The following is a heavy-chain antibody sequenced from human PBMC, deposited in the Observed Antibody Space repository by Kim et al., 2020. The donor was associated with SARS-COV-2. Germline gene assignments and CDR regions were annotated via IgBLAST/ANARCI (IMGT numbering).Heavy chain of an antibody. V-gene: IGHV3-15*01. CDR3: TTDPPGELLVGY. Sequence: DSAAPVKGRFTISRDDSKNTLYLQMNSLQTEDTAVYYCTTDPPGELLVGYWGQGTLVTVSS. D-gene: IGHD1-26*01. J-gene: IGHJ4*02.